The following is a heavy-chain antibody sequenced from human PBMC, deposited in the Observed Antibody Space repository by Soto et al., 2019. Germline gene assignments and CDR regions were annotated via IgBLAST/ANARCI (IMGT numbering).Heavy chain of an antibody. CDR1: GVSVSSSSYY. V-gene: IGHV4-39*01. D-gene: IGHD3-9*01. CDR3: GRLEGLATISYYFDY. Sequence: PSETLSLTCTVSGVSVSSSSYYWGWVRQPPGKGLEWIGSVYYSGSTYYNPSLESRVTISVDKSKNQFSLKLMSLSAADTAVYYCGRLEGLATISYYFDYWGQGALVTAPQ. CDR2: VYYSGST. J-gene: IGHJ4*02.